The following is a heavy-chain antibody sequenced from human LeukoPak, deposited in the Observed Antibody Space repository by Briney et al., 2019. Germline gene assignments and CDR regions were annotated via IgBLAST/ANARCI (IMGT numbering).Heavy chain of an antibody. J-gene: IGHJ5*02. Sequence: SETLSLTCTVSGRSISSYYWSWIRQPAGKGLEWIGRIYISGSTNYNHSLKRRVTMSVDTTKNQFSLKLSSVTAADTAVYYCARVSDYSSTWYGDWFDPWGQGTLVTVSS. CDR1: GRSISSYY. D-gene: IGHD6-13*01. CDR3: ARVSDYSSTWYGDWFDP. V-gene: IGHV4-4*07. CDR2: IYISGST.